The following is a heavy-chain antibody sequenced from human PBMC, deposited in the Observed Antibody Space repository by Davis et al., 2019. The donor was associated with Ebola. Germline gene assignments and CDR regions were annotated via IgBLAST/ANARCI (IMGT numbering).Heavy chain of an antibody. J-gene: IGHJ6*02. CDR3: VRDGRLERQEGYYYGLDV. D-gene: IGHD1-1*01. CDR1: GFTFSSYS. V-gene: IGHV3-21*01. Sequence: GESLKISCAASGFTFSSYSMTWVRQAPGKGLEWVSSITGGGSYIYYADSAKGRFTISRDNAKSSLCLQMNSLRADDTAVYFCVRDGRLERQEGYYYGLDVWGQGTTVTVSS. CDR2: ITGGGSYI.